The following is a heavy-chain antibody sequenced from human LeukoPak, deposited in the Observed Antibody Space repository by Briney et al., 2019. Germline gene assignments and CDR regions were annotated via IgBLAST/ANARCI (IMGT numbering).Heavy chain of an antibody. J-gene: IGHJ6*02. V-gene: IGHV3-7*03. CDR1: GFTFSSYW. Sequence: GGSLRLSCAASGFTFSSYWMNWARQAPGKGLEWVASINHNGNVNYYVDSVKGRFTISRDYAKNSLYLQMSNLRAEDTAVYFCARGGGLDVWGQGATVTVSS. CDR2: INHNGNVN. CDR3: ARGGGLDV. D-gene: IGHD3-16*01.